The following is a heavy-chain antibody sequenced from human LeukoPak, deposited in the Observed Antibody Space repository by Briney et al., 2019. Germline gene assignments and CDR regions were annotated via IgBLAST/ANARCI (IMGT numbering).Heavy chain of an antibody. CDR1: GFTFSSYA. V-gene: IGHV3-23*01. CDR3: AKRGSYCFDY. Sequence: GGSLRLSCAASGFTFSSYAMSWVRQAPEKGLEWVSTISGSAGYYADSVKGRFTISRDNSKNTLYLQMNSLRAEDTAVYYCAKRGSYCFDYWGQGTLVTVSS. J-gene: IGHJ4*02. D-gene: IGHD3-10*01. CDR2: ISGSAG.